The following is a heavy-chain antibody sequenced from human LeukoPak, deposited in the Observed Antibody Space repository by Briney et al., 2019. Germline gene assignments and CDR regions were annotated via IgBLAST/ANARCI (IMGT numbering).Heavy chain of an antibody. J-gene: IGHJ4*02. CDR1: GYTFTSYY. CDR2: INPSGGST. CDR3: ARFAGIAAAGTHIDY. Sequence: ASVKVSCKASGYTFTSYYMHWVRQAPGQGLEWMGIINPSGGSTSYAQKFQGRVTMTRDTSTSTVYMELSSLRSEDTAVYYCARFAGIAAAGTHIDYWGQGTLVTVFS. V-gene: IGHV1-46*01. D-gene: IGHD6-13*01.